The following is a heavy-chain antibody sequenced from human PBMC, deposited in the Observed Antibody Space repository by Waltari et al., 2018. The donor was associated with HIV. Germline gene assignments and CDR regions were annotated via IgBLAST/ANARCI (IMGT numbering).Heavy chain of an antibody. V-gene: IGHV3-33*01. J-gene: IGHJ4*02. D-gene: IGHD4-17*01. CDR3: VRDDYGTY. CDR2: IWYDGSKR. CDR1: GFTFSNQG. Sequence: QVHLVESGGGVVQPGRSLRLSCAASGFTFSNQGIHWVRQAPGKGLEWVAVIWYDGSKRYYRDSVKGRFTISRDNSKNTLYLQMNSLRVEDTAVYYCVRDDYGTYWGQGTPVTVSS.